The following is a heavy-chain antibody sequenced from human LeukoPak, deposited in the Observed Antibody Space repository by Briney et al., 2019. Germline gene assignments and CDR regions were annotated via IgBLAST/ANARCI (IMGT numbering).Heavy chain of an antibody. J-gene: IGHJ6*02. V-gene: IGHV1-18*01. CDR3: ARDSPGGYYYGMDV. D-gene: IGHD3-10*01. CDR2: ISAYNGNT. CDR1: GYTFTKNG. Sequence: ASVKVSCKATGYTFTKNGISWVRQAPGQGLEWMGWISAYNGNTDYAQKFQGRVTMTTETSTSTAYMELRSLRSDDTAVYYCARDSPGGYYYGMDVWGQGTTVTVSS.